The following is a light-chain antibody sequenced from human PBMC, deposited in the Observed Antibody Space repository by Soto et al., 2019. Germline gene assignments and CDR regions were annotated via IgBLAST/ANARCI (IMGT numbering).Light chain of an antibody. V-gene: IGKV3-15*01. CDR3: QQYNNWPPVT. CDR2: GAS. CDR1: QSVSSN. Sequence: EIVMTQSPATLSVSPGERATLSCRASQSVSSNLAWYQQKPGQAPRLLIYGASTRATGIPARFSGSGSGTEFTRTISSLQSEDFAVYSCQQYNNWPPVTFGGGTKVEIK. J-gene: IGKJ4*01.